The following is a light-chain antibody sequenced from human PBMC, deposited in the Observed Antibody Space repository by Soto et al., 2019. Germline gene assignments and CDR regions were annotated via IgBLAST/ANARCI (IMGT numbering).Light chain of an antibody. Sequence: QSVLTQPPSVSGAPGQRVTISCTGNSSNIGAGYDVHWYQQLPGTAPKLLIYRNDNRPSGVPDRFSGSKSGTSASLAITGLQAEDEADYYCQSFDSSLRDYVFGTGTKVTVL. CDR3: QSFDSSLRDYV. CDR2: RND. V-gene: IGLV1-40*01. CDR1: SSNIGAGYD. J-gene: IGLJ1*01.